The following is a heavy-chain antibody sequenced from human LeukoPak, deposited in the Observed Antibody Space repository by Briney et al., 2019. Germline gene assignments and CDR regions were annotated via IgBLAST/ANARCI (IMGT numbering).Heavy chain of an antibody. V-gene: IGHV1-69*05. CDR3: AHLHAANDNEPNDY. J-gene: IGHJ4*02. Sequence: VKVSCKASGGTFSSYAISWVRQAPGQGLEWMGGIIPIFGTANYAQKFQGRVTITTDESTSTAYMELSSLRSEDTAVYYCAHLHAANDNEPNDYWGQGTLVTVSS. D-gene: IGHD1-1*01. CDR2: IIPIFGTA. CDR1: GGTFSSYA.